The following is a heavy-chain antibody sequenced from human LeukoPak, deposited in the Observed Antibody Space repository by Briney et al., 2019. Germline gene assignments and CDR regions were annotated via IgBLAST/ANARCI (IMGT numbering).Heavy chain of an antibody. CDR1: GYTFTSYY. CDR2: INPGGGST. Sequence: ASVKVSCKASGYTFTSYYMHWVRQAPGQGLEWMGIINPGGGSTSYAQKFQGRVTMTRDTSTSTVYMEQSSLRSEDTALYYCARPSFGSGSCVNWGQGTLVTVSS. D-gene: IGHD3-10*01. V-gene: IGHV1-46*01. CDR3: ARPSFGSGSCVN. J-gene: IGHJ4*02.